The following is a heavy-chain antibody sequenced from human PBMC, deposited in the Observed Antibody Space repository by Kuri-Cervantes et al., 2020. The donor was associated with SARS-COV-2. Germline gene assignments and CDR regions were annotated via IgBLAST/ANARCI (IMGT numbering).Heavy chain of an antibody. CDR1: GDTFSSYA. CDR2: IIPIFGTS. D-gene: IGHD2-8*01. CDR3: ARSTPFRRLMVISQGGAFDI. J-gene: IGHJ3*02. V-gene: IGHV1-69*06. Sequence: SVKVSCKASGDTFSSYAISWVRQAPGQGLEWMGGIIPIFGTSNYAQNFQGRVTITADKSTSTAYMELSSLRSEDTAVYYCARSTPFRRLMVISQGGAFDIWGQGTMVTVSS.